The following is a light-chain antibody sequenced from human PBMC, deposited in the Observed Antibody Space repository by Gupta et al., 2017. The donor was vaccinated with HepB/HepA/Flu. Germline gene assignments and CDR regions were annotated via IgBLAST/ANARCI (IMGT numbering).Light chain of an antibody. V-gene: IGKV1-39*01. J-gene: IGKJ4*01. Sequence: IQLTQSPSSLSASVLDSVTITCRASQTMNNFLHWYQQKPGEAPKLLIYAASSLPSGVPSWFRGSGSGTDFTLTINSLQPEEFATYYCLQAYSTPPAFGGGTRLEIK. CDR2: AAS. CDR3: LQAYSTPPA. CDR1: QTMNNF.